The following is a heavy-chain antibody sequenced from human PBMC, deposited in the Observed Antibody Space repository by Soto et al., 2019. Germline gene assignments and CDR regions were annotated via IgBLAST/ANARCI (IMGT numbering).Heavy chain of an antibody. Sequence: QVQLVQSGAEVKKPGASVKVSCKASGYTFTSYDINWVRQATGQGLEWMGWMNPNSANTGYAQKFQGRVTRTRDTSISTAYKELSSQRSEDAAVYSCAREGGRGVDVCGQGTTVTVSS. CDR1: GYTFTSYD. V-gene: IGHV1-8*01. CDR2: MNPNSANT. D-gene: IGHD3-16*01. J-gene: IGHJ6*02. CDR3: AREGGRGVDV.